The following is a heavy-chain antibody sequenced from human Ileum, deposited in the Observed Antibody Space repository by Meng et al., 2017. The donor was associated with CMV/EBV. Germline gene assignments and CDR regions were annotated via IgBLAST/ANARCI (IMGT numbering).Heavy chain of an antibody. CDR3: ASEGYGSSGYYLDY. V-gene: IGHV3-30*02. Sequence: GESLKISCAASGFTFSSYGMHWVRQAPGKGLEWVAFIRYDGSNIYYADSVKGRFTISRDNYKNTLYLQMNSLRAEVTAVYYCASEGYGSSGYYLDYWGQGTLVTVSS. CDR2: IRYDGSNI. D-gene: IGHD3-22*01. J-gene: IGHJ4*02. CDR1: GFTFSSYG.